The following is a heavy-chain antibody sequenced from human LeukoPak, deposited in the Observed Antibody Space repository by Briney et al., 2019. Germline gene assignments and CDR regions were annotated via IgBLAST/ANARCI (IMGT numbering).Heavy chain of an antibody. V-gene: IGHV4-34*01. Sequence: SETLSLTCAVYGGSFIGYYWSWIRQPPGKGLEWIGEINHSGSTNYNPSLKSRVTISVDTSKNQFSLKLSSVTAADTAVYYCASGRRAYCSSTSCYFYAFDIWGQGTMVTVSS. J-gene: IGHJ3*02. CDR1: GGSFIGYY. CDR3: ASGRRAYCSSTSCYFYAFDI. CDR2: INHSGST. D-gene: IGHD2-2*01.